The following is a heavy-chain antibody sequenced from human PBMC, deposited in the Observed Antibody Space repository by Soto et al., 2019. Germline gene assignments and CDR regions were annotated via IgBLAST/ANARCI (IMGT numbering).Heavy chain of an antibody. V-gene: IGHV5-51*01. CDR3: ARHHSSYCSGGSCYSGYYYYYMDV. D-gene: IGHD2-15*01. CDR1: GYSFTSYW. J-gene: IGHJ6*03. Sequence: PGESLKISCKGSGYSFTSYWIGWVRQMPGKGLEWMGIIYPGDSDTRYSPSFQGQVTISADKSISTAYPQWSSLKASDTAMYYCARHHSSYCSGGSCYSGYYYYYMDVWGKGTTVTVSS. CDR2: IYPGDSDT.